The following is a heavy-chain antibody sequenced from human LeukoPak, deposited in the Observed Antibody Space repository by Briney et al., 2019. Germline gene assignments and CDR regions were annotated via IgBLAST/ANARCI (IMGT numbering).Heavy chain of an antibody. D-gene: IGHD6-13*01. CDR3: ASSSSCYSSTYYFDY. CDR2: IYTSGST. J-gene: IGHJ4*02. CDR1: GGSISSYY. Sequence: SETLSLTCTVSGGSISSYYWSWIRQPAGKGLEWIGRIYTSGSTNYNPSLKSRVTMSVDTSKNQFSLKLSSVTAADTAVYYCASSSSCYSSTYYFDYWGQGTLVTVSS. V-gene: IGHV4-4*07.